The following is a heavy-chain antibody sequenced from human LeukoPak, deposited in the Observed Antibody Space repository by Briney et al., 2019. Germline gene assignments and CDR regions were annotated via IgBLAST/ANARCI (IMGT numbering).Heavy chain of an antibody. CDR2: ISYDGSNK. CDR3: AKDLSPVRRVDKYNWFDP. D-gene: IGHD2-15*01. Sequence: PSETLSLTCTLSGYSISSGYYWGWIRQSPGKGLEWVAVISYDGSNKYYADSVKGRFTISRDNSKNTLYLQMNSLRAEDTAVYYCAKDLSPVRRVDKYNWFDPWGQGTLVTVSS. J-gene: IGHJ5*02. V-gene: IGHV3-30*18. CDR1: GYSISSGY.